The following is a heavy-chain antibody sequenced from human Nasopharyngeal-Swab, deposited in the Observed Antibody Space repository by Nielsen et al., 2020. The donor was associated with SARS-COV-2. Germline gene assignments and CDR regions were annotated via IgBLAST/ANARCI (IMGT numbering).Heavy chain of an antibody. D-gene: IGHD3-10*01. V-gene: IGHV4-39*07. Sequence: SETLSLTCTVSGGSISSGTYYWGWIRQPPGKGLEWIGSIYYSGSTYYNPSLKSRVTISVDTSKNQFSLKLSSVTAADTAVYYCASSWGGLRQFDYWGQGTLVTVSS. CDR2: IYYSGST. CDR3: ASSWGGLRQFDY. CDR1: GGSISSGTYY. J-gene: IGHJ4*02.